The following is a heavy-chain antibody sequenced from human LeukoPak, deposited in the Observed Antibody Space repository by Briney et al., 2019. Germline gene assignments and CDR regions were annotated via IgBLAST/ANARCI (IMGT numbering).Heavy chain of an antibody. CDR2: INHSGST. CDR3: ARVAQKLERIAVAGTSEWRANWYFDL. V-gene: IGHV4-34*01. CDR1: GGSFSGYY. J-gene: IGHJ2*01. D-gene: IGHD6-19*01. Sequence: PSETLSLTCAVYGGSFSGYYWSWIRQPPGKGLEWIGEINHSGSTNYNPSLKSRVTMSVDTSQNQFFLKVNSVTAADTAVYYCARVAQKLERIAVAGTSEWRANWYFDLWGRGTLVTVSS.